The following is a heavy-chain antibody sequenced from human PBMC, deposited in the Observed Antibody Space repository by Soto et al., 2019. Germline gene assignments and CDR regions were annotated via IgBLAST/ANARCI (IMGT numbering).Heavy chain of an antibody. J-gene: IGHJ5*02. D-gene: IGHD6-6*01. V-gene: IGHV1-8*01. Sequence: VNVSGKASGYTFTSYDINWVLQATVQGLEWMGWMNPNSGNTGYAQKFQGRVTMTRNTSLSPAYMELSSLRSEDTAVYYCARGRYSSSSVRFAPWGPGTLVTVSS. CDR2: MNPNSGNT. CDR1: GYTFTSYD. CDR3: ARGRYSSSSVRFAP.